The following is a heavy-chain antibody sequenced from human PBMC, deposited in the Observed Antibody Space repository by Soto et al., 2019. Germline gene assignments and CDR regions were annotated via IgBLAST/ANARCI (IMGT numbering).Heavy chain of an antibody. CDR2: IYHSGST. J-gene: IGHJ4*02. CDR1: GGSISSGGYC. D-gene: IGHD4-17*01. CDR3: ARGETTVTRIDY. V-gene: IGHV4-30-2*01. Sequence: SETLSLSCAVSGGSISSGGYCWSWIRQPPGKGLECIGYIYHSGSTYYNPSLKSRVTISVDRSKNQFSLKLSSVTAADTAVYYCARGETTVTRIDYWGQGTLVTVSS.